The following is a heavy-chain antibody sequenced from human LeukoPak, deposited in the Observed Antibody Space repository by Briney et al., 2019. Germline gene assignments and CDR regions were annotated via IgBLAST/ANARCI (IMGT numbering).Heavy chain of an antibody. CDR2: ISRSRSYI. V-gene: IGHV3-21*01. Sequence: GRSLRLSRAASGFTFSSYSMNWVRQAPGKGMEWVSSISRSRSYIYYADSVKRSFTIPRDNANNSMYLQMNSLRAEDTAVYYCARDAGHCSGGSCALWRQGTLVTVSS. J-gene: IGHJ4*02. CDR3: ARDAGHCSGGSCAL. D-gene: IGHD2-15*01. CDR1: GFTFSSYS.